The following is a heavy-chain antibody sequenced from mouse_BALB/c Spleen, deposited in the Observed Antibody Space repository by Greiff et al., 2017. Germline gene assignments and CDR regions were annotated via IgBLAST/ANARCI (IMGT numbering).Heavy chain of an antibody. Sequence: VQLQQSGPELVKPGASMKISCTASGYSFTGYTMNWVKQSHGKNLEWIGLINPYNGGTSYNPKFKGKATLTVDKSSSTAYMELLSLTAEDSAVYYGARSAYRSTMITGFDYWGQGTTVTVSS. D-gene: IGHD2-4*01. J-gene: IGHJ2*01. CDR2: INPYNGGT. CDR3: ARSAYRSTMITGFDY. V-gene: IGHV1-18*01. CDR1: GYSFTGYT.